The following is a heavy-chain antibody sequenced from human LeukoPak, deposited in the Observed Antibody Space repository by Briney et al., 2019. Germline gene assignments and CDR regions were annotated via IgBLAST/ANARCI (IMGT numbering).Heavy chain of an antibody. CDR1: GASISSSIHY. D-gene: IGHD1-26*01. Sequence: SETLSLTCAVSGASISSSIHYWGWVRQPPGKGLEWFGYIYYSGSTNYNPSLKSRVTISVDTSKNQFSLKLSSVTAADTAVYYCARDNVGGSYEEDAFDIWGQGTMVTVSS. J-gene: IGHJ3*02. V-gene: IGHV4-61*01. CDR3: ARDNVGGSYEEDAFDI. CDR2: IYYSGST.